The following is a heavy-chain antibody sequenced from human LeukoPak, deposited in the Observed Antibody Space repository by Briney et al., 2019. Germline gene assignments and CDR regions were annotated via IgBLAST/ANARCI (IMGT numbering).Heavy chain of an antibody. J-gene: IGHJ4*02. Sequence: GGSLRLSCAASGFTFSSYGMHWVRQAPGKGLEWVAFIRYDGSNKYYADSVKGRFTISRDNSKNTLYLQMNSLRAEDTAVYYCAKPRNYDSSGYYRFDYWGQGTLVTVSS. CDR1: GFTFSSYG. CDR2: IRYDGSNK. CDR3: AKPRNYDSSGYYRFDY. D-gene: IGHD3-22*01. V-gene: IGHV3-30*02.